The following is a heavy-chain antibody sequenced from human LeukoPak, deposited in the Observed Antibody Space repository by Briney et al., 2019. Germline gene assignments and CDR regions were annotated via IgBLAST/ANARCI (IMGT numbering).Heavy chain of an antibody. D-gene: IGHD3-10*01. CDR3: ARLSDTSGIYYFDY. CDR2: IYPGDSDT. V-gene: IGHV5-51*01. J-gene: IGHJ4*02. CDR1: GYSFTSYW. Sequence: GESLKISCKGSGYSFTSYWIAWVRQMPGKGLEWMGIIYPGDSDTRYSPTFQGQVTISGDKSIRTAYLQWSSLKASDTAMYYCARLSDTSGIYYFDYWGQGTLVTVSS.